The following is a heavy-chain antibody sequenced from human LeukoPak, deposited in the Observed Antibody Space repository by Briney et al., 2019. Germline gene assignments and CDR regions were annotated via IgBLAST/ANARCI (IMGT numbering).Heavy chain of an antibody. V-gene: IGHV3-23*01. CDR1: GFTFSSYA. CDR3: AKGDDSSGYPTIFDY. J-gene: IGHJ4*02. Sequence: GGSLRLSCAASGFTFSSYAMNRVRQDPGKRLEWVSGITNSGGRTYYADSVKGRFTISRDNSKNTLYLQMSSLRAEDTAVYYCAKGDDSSGYPTIFDYWGQGTLVTVSS. D-gene: IGHD3-22*01. CDR2: ITNSGGRT.